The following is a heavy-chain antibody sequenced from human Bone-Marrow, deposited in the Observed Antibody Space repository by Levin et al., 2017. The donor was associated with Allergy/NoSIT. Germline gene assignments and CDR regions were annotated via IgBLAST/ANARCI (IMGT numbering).Heavy chain of an antibody. D-gene: IGHD3-9*01. CDR1: GYTFTGYY. CDR2: INPNSGGT. J-gene: IGHJ6*03. Sequence: GESLKISCKASGYTFTGYYMHWVRQAPGQGLEWMGRINPNSGGTNYAQKFQGRVTMTRDTSISTAYMELSRLRSDDTAVYYCARDLGYFDWLLLARPYYYYYYMDVWGKGTTVTVSS. CDR3: ARDLGYFDWLLLARPYYYYYYMDV. V-gene: IGHV1-2*06.